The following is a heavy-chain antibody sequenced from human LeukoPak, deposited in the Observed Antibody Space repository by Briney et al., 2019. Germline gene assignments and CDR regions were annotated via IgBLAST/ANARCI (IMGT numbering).Heavy chain of an antibody. CDR3: ARFGYYDSSGYSFDY. J-gene: IGHJ4*02. D-gene: IGHD3-22*01. CDR2: IYHSGST. CDR1: GGSISSGGYS. V-gene: IGHV4-30-2*01. Sequence: SETLSLTCAVSGGSISSGGYSWSWIRQPPGKGLVWIGYIYHSGSTYYNPSLKSRVTISVDRSKNQFSLKLSSVTAADTAVYYCARFGYYDSSGYSFDYWGQGTLVTVSS.